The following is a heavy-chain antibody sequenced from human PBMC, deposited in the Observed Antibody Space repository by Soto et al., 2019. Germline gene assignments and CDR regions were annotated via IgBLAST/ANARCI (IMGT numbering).Heavy chain of an antibody. CDR3: AKDGRSCGSTSRYYRTRSDSSRYYNGY. V-gene: IGHV3-9*01. J-gene: IGHJ4*02. CDR1: GFTFDDYA. D-gene: IGHD3-22*01. CDR2: ISWNSGSI. Sequence: SLRLSCAASGFTFDDYAMHWVRQAPGKGLEWVSGISWNSGSIGYADSVKGRFTISRDNAKNSLYLQMNSLRAEDTALYYCAKDGRSCGSTSRYYRTRSDSSRYYNGYWGPGTLVPLSS.